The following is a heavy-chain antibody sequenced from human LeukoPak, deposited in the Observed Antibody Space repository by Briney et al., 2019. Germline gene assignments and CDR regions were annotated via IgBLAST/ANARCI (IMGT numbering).Heavy chain of an antibody. CDR3: AKDGGQGADY. V-gene: IGHV3-23*01. CDR2: ISGSDGST. D-gene: IGHD3-16*01. J-gene: IGHJ4*02. CDR1: GFSFSSYA. Sequence: GGSLRLSCAASGFSFSSYAMSWVRQAPGKGLEWVSGISGSDGSTYYADSVKGRFTISRDNSKDTLYLQMNSLRAEDMAVYYSAKDGGQGADYWGQGTLVSVSS.